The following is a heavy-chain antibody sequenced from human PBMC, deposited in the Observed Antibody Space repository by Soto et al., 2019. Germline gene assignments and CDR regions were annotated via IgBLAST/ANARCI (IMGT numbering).Heavy chain of an antibody. V-gene: IGHV3-23*01. D-gene: IGHD3-22*01. J-gene: IGHJ4*02. CDR1: GFTFSSYA. Sequence: LRLSCAASGFTFSSYAMSWVRQAPGKGLEWVSAISGSGGSTYYADSVKGRFTISRDNPKNTLYLQMNSLRAEDTAVYYCAKVPLDYYDSSGYYSFDYWGQGTLVTVPS. CDR2: ISGSGGST. CDR3: AKVPLDYYDSSGYYSFDY.